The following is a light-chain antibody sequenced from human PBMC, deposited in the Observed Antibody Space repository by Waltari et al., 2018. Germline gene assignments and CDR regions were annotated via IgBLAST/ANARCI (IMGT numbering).Light chain of an antibody. J-gene: IGLJ2*01. Sequence: QSALTQTASVSGSPGQSITISCTGTSSDIGDYNFVSWYQHHPGEAPKLVIYDVTKRPSGISNRFSGSKSGNTASLTISGLQAEDEANYVCASYTSSDSFVVFGGGTKLTVL. CDR3: ASYTSSDSFVV. CDR1: SSDIGDYNF. CDR2: DVT. V-gene: IGLV2-14*03.